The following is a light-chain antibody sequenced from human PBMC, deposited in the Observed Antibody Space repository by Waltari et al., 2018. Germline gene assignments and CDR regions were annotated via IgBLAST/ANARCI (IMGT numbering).Light chain of an antibody. Sequence: EIVLTQSPGTLSLSPGKRATLSCRASQSIGKYLVWYQQKPGQAPRLLIYAASSRAPGVPDRFSGSGSGTDFSLTISRLEPEDFAVYYCQNHERLPATCGQGTKVEIK. V-gene: IGKV3-20*01. CDR1: QSIGKY. J-gene: IGKJ1*01. CDR3: QNHERLPAT. CDR2: AAS.